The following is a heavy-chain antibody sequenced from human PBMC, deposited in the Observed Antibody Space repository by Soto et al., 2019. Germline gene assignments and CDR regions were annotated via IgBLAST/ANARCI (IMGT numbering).Heavy chain of an antibody. CDR2: FDHEDGET. D-gene: IGHD1-26*01. J-gene: IGHJ3*02. Sequence: ASVKVSCKVSGYTLTELSMHWVRQAPGKGLEWMGGFDHEDGETIYAQKFQGRVTMTEDTSTDTAYMELSSLRSEDTAVYSGAGGGVGATGAFDIWGQGTMVTVSS. CDR1: GYTLTELS. CDR3: AGGGVGATGAFDI. V-gene: IGHV1-24*01.